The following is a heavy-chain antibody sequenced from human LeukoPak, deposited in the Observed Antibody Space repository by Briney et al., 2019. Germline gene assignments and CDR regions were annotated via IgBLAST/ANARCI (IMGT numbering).Heavy chain of an antibody. J-gene: IGHJ5*02. Sequence: SQTLSLTCAISGDCVTSNSAAWNWIRQSPSRGLEWLGRTYYRSKWYNDYAVSVTSRLTITPDKAKTRSPRQLNSVTPEDPAVYYGAREAYCGGDCSLFDPGGQGTLVTVSS. CDR2: TYYRSKWYN. CDR3: AREAYCGGDCSLFDP. D-gene: IGHD2-21*02. V-gene: IGHV6-1*01. CDR1: GDCVTSNSAA.